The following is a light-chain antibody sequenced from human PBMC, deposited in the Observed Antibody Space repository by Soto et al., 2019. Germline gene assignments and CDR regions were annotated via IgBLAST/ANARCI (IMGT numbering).Light chain of an antibody. J-gene: IGKJ2*01. CDR1: QSVSSY. Sequence: EIVLTQSPATLSLSPGERATLSCRASQSVSSYLAWYQQKPGQAPRLLIYDASNRATGIPARFSGSGSGTDFTLNISSLEPEDFAVYYCQQRSNWPMYTFGQGTKLEIK. CDR3: QQRSNWPMYT. V-gene: IGKV3-11*01. CDR2: DAS.